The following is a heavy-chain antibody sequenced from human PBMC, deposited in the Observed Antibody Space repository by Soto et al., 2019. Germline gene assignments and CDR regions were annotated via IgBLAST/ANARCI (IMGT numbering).Heavy chain of an antibody. CDR3: ARPGYSSSFRAFDY. D-gene: IGHD6-13*01. V-gene: IGHV5-51*01. CDR2: IYPGDSDT. J-gene: IGHJ4*02. Sequence: GESLKISCKGSGYSFTSYWIGWVRQMPGKGLEWMGIIYPGDSDTRYSPSFQGQVTFSADKSITTAYLQWSSLKASDTAMYYCARPGYSSSFRAFDYGGQGTLVTVSS. CDR1: GYSFTSYW.